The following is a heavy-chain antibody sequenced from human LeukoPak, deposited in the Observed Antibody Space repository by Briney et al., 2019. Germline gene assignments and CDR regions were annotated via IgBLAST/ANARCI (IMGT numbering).Heavy chain of an antibody. J-gene: IGHJ3*02. V-gene: IGHV2-5*01. D-gene: IGHD3-3*01. CDR2: IYWNDDK. CDR1: GFSLSTSGVG. CDR3: AHSQYYDFWSDDAFDI. Sequence: SGPTLVNPTQTLTLTCSFSGFSLSTSGVGVGWIRQPPGKALEWLALIYWNDDKRYSPSLKSRLTITKDTSKNQVVLTMTNMDPVDTATYYCAHSQYYDFWSDDAFDIWGQGTMVTVSS.